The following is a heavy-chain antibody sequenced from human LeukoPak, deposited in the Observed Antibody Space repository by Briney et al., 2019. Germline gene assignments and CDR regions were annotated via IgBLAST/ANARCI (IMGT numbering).Heavy chain of an antibody. Sequence: SETLSLTCAVSGGSISSSNWWSWVRQPPGKGLEWIWEIYHSGSTKYNPSLKSRVTISVDTSKNQFSLRLSSVTAADTAVYYCARDWGVSARPGYMDVWGKGTTVTVSS. CDR2: IYHSGST. CDR1: GGSISSSNW. V-gene: IGHV4-4*02. J-gene: IGHJ6*03. D-gene: IGHD6-6*01. CDR3: ARDWGVSARPGYMDV.